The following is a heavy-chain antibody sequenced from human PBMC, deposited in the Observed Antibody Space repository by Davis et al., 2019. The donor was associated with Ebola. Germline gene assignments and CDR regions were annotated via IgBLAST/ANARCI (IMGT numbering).Heavy chain of an antibody. CDR1: GGSISSSSYY. CDR3: ARPHITWTTVVTE. D-gene: IGHD4-23*01. V-gene: IGHV4-39*01. CDR2: IYYSGST. J-gene: IGHJ4*02. Sequence: MPSETLSLTCTVSGGSISSSSYYWGWIRQPPGKGLEWIGSIYYSGSTYYNPSLKSRVTISVDTSKNQFSLKLSSVTAADTAVYYCARPHITWTTVVTEWGQGTLVTVSS.